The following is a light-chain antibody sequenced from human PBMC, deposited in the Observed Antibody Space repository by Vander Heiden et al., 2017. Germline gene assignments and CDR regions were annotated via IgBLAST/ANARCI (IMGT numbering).Light chain of an antibody. CDR3: QQDNSYPT. V-gene: IGKV1-5*01. CDR1: QSISSW. Sequence: DIQMTQSPSTLSASVGDRVTITCRASQSISSWLAWYQQKPGKAPKLLIYDASSLESGVPSRFSGSGSGTEFTLTISSLQPDDFATYYCQQDNSYPTFGQGTKVXIK. CDR2: DAS. J-gene: IGKJ1*01.